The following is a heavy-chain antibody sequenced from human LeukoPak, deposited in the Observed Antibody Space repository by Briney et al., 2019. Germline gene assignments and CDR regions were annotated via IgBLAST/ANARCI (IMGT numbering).Heavy chain of an antibody. Sequence: GESLKISCKGSGYSFTIYWIGWVRQMPGQGLEWMGIIYPGDSDTRYSPSFQGQVTISADKSITTAYLQWRTLKASDTAMYYCARRDSSGFDYWGQGTLVTVSS. CDR2: IYPGDSDT. J-gene: IGHJ4*02. V-gene: IGHV5-51*01. D-gene: IGHD3-22*01. CDR3: ARRDSSGFDY. CDR1: GYSFTIYW.